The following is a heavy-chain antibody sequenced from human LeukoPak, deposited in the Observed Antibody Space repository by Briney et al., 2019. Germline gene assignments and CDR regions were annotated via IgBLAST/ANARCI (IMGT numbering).Heavy chain of an antibody. CDR1: GFTFSDHY. D-gene: IGHD6-13*01. CDR2: TRNKANSYTT. V-gene: IGHV3-72*01. Sequence: LGGSLRLPCAASGFTFSDHYMDWVRQAPGKGLEWVGRTRNKANSYTTEYAASVKGRFTISRDDSKNSLYLQMNSLKTEDTAVYYCARVGIAAAGSLDYWGQGTLVTVSS. J-gene: IGHJ4*02. CDR3: ARVGIAAAGSLDY.